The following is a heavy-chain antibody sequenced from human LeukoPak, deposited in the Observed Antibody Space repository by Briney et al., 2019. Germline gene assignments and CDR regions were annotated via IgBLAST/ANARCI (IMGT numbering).Heavy chain of an antibody. J-gene: IGHJ6*02. CDR2: INSDGSAT. CDR1: GFPFSSYW. V-gene: IGHV3-74*01. CDR3: ASDSPYYGMDV. Sequence: QPGGSLRLSCAASGFPFSSYWMHWVRQVPGKGLLWVSRINSDGSATIYADSVRGRFTISRDNAKSTLYLQMSGLRVEDTAVYHCASDSPYYGMDVWGQGTTVTVSS.